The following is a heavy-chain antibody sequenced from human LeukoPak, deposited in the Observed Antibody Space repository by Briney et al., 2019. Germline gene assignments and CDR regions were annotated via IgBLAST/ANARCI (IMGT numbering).Heavy chain of an antibody. D-gene: IGHD2-2*01. CDR1: GFTFSSYA. CDR3: ARDADDIVVVPAARPSSLLY. CDR2: ISYDGSNK. Sequence: GGSLRLSCAASGFTFSSYAMHWVRQAPGKGLEWVAVISYDGSNKYYADSVKGRFTISRDNSKNTLYLQMNSLGAEDTAVYYCARDADDIVVVPAARPSSLLYWGQGTLVTVSS. J-gene: IGHJ4*02. V-gene: IGHV3-30*04.